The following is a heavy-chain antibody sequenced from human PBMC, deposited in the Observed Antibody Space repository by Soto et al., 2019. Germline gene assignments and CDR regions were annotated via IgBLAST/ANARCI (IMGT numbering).Heavy chain of an antibody. J-gene: IGHJ4*02. CDR3: VSGIPVTGNGNFDF. CDR2: ISYSRSP. Sequence: SETLSLTXTVSGASISSGDYYWGWIRQPPGKGLEWIGCISYSRSPYYNPSLTSRLTISVVTSQNQFSLKVSSVTAADTAVYYCVSGIPVTGNGNFDFWGQGSLVTVSS. CDR1: GASISSGDYY. V-gene: IGHV4-30-4*01. D-gene: IGHD6-19*01.